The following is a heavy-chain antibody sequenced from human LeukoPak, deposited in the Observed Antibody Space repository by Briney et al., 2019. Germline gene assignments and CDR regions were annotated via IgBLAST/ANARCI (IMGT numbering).Heavy chain of an antibody. CDR1: GGSISSASYY. V-gene: IGHV4-61*09. Sequence: PSQTLSLTCTVSGGSISSASYYWSWIRQPAGKGLEWIGHIYTSGSTNYNPSLKSRVTISVDKSKNQFSLKLSSVTAADTAVYFCAREDTIRIFGVASGWFDPSGQGTLVTVSS. CDR2: IYTSGST. J-gene: IGHJ5*02. D-gene: IGHD3-3*01. CDR3: AREDTIRIFGVASGWFDP.